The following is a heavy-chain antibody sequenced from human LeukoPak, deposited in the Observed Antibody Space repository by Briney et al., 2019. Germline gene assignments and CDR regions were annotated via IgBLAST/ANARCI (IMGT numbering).Heavy chain of an antibody. J-gene: IGHJ5*02. CDR3: ARVGPDYGDYVKWFDP. Sequence: GGSLRLSCAASGFTFSSYWMHWVRQAPGKGLVWVSRINSDESSTSYADSVKGRFTISRDNAKNTLYLQMNSLRAEDTAVYYCARVGPDYGDYVKWFDPWGQGTLVTVSS. D-gene: IGHD4-17*01. V-gene: IGHV3-74*01. CDR1: GFTFSSYW. CDR2: INSDESST.